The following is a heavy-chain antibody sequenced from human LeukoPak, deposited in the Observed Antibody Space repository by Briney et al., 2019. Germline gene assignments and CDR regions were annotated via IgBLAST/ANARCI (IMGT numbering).Heavy chain of an antibody. J-gene: IGHJ3*02. D-gene: IGHD3-10*01. V-gene: IGHV3-30-3*01. CDR1: GFTFSSYA. Sequence: PGRSLRLSCAASGFTFSSYAMHWVRQAPGKGLEWVAAISYDGSNKYYADSVKGRFTISRDNSKNTLYLQMNSLRAEDTAVYYCARERAPYYYGSGSYPFDIWGQGTMVTVSS. CDR2: ISYDGSNK. CDR3: ARERAPYYYGSGSYPFDI.